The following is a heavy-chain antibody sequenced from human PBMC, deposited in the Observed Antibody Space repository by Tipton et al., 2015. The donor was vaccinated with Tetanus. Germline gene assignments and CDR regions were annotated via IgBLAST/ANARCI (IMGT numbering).Heavy chain of an antibody. J-gene: IGHJ5*02. CDR3: TTSGGGHCGAKCLINFFDP. D-gene: IGHD2-15*01. Sequence: LRLSCAVHGTSLSGYYWSWIRQAPGKGLEWIGENNHNGNSYYNPSLKSRVTISLDTSTSQFSLRLTSVTAADTAVYYCTTSGGGHCGAKCLINFFDPWGQGTLVTVSS. CDR1: GTSLSGYY. CDR2: NNHNGNS. V-gene: IGHV4-34*01.